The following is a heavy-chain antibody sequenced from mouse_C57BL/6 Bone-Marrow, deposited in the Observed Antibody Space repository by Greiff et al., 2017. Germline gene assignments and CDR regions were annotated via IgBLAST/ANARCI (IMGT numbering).Heavy chain of an antibody. Sequence: VQLQQSGPELVRPGVSVKISCKGSGYTFTDYAMHWVKQSHAKSLEWMGVISTYYGDASYNQKFKDKGTMTVDKSSSTAYMELARLTSEDSAVYYCARVVYDYGGLAYWGQGTLVTVSA. CDR1: GYTFTDYA. CDR3: ARVVYDYGGLAY. D-gene: IGHD2-4*01. J-gene: IGHJ3*01. CDR2: ISTYYGDA. V-gene: IGHV1-67*01.